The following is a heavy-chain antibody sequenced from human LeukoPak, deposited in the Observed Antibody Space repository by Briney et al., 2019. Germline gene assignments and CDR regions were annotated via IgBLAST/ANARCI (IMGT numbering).Heavy chain of an antibody. J-gene: IGHJ3*02. Sequence: PSETLSLTCAVYGGPFSVYYWTWIRQPPGKGLEWIGEMNHSGSANYNPSLKSRVTISVDTSKNQCSLRLSSVTAADTAVYYCAKSNGYGLVDIWGQGTMVTVSS. CDR3: AKSNGYGLVDI. D-gene: IGHD3-10*01. V-gene: IGHV4-34*01. CDR2: MNHSGSA. CDR1: GGPFSVYY.